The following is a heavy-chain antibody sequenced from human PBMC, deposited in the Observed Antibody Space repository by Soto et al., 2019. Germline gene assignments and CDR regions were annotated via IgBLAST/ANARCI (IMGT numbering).Heavy chain of an antibody. CDR3: ARDHYDWWSGFPPTIWFLH. CDR1: VFLFSSYA. J-gene: IGHJ5*02. CDR2: ISSHGDTT. V-gene: IGHV3-23*01. Sequence: SLRLSCEASVFLFSSYATNWVRQAPGKGLEWVSSISSHGDTTYYAESVRGRFTISRDNSKNTLFLQMNSLRAGDTAVYFCARDHYDWWSGFPPTIWFLHWGQGTLVTVYS. D-gene: IGHD3-3*01.